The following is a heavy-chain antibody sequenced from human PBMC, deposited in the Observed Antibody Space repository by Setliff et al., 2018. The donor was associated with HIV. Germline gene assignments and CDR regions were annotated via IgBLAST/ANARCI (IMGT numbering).Heavy chain of an antibody. D-gene: IGHD6-19*01. CDR2: IYTTGST. Sequence: SETLSLTCTVSNVSINPYYWSWIRQPAGRALEWIGRIYTTGSTNYNPSLKSRVTIAIGASKKQFSLRLNSVTAADTAVYFCARGGVNYSSDWRPARYWYFDLWGRGTLVTVSS. V-gene: IGHV4-4*07. CDR1: NVSINPYY. J-gene: IGHJ2*01. CDR3: ARGGVNYSSDWRPARYWYFDL.